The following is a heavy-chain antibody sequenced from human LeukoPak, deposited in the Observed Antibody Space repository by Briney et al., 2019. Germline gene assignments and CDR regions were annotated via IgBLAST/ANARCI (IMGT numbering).Heavy chain of an antibody. V-gene: IGHV3-20*04. CDR3: ARERRDFWSGYYWDWFDP. CDR2: INWNGGST. D-gene: IGHD3-3*01. J-gene: IGHJ5*02. CDR1: GFTFDDYG. Sequence: PGGSLRLSCAASGFTFDDYGMRWVRQAPGKGLEWVSGINWNGGSTGYADSVKGRFTISRDNAKNSLYLQMNSLRAEDTAVYYCARERRDFWSGYYWDWFDPWGQGTLVTVSS.